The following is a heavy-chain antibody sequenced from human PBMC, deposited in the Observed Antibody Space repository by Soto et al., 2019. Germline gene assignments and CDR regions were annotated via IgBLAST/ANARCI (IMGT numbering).Heavy chain of an antibody. V-gene: IGHV3-33*01. CDR1: GFTFSSYG. D-gene: IGHD2-2*01. Sequence: PGGALRLSCAAAGFTFSSYGMHWVRQAPGKGLEWVAVIWYDGSNKYYADSVKGRFTISRDNSKNTLYLQMNSLRAEDTAVYYCARGGRSETSHGMDVWGQGATVTASS. J-gene: IGHJ6*02. CDR3: ARGGRSETSHGMDV. CDR2: IWYDGSNK.